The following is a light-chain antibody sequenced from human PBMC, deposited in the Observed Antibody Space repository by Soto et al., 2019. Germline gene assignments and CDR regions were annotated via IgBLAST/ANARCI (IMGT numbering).Light chain of an antibody. CDR3: QQSYSTPRT. J-gene: IGKJ1*01. CDR2: AAS. Sequence: DIQMTQSPSSLSASVVDRVTITCLASQSISNYLNWYQQKPGKAPKLLIYAASSLQSGVPSRFSGSGSGTDFTLTISSLQPEDFATYYCQQSYSTPRTFGQGTKVDIK. CDR1: QSISNY. V-gene: IGKV1-39*01.